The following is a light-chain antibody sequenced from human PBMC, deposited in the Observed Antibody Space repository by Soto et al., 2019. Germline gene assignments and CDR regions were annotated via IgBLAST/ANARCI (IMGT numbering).Light chain of an antibody. Sequence: EIVLTQSPGTLSLSAGERATLSCRASQSVGSSYLAWYQQKPGQAPTVLIYGASSRATGIPDRFSGSGSGTDFTLTSSRLEPEDFAVYYCQNYDTSPTFGQGTKVEI. CDR2: GAS. V-gene: IGKV3-20*01. CDR1: QSVGSSY. J-gene: IGKJ1*01. CDR3: QNYDTSPT.